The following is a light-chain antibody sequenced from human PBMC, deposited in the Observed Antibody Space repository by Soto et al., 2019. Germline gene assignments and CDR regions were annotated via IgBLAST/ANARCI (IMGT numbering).Light chain of an antibody. Sequence: DIVMTQSPDSLAVSLGERATINCKSIQSLLYSSNNKNYLGWYQQKSGQPPKLLIYWASTRESGVSDRFSGSGSGTDFTLTISSLQAEDVAVYYCQQYYSTPLTFGGGTKVEIK. CDR3: QQYYSTPLT. CDR2: WAS. V-gene: IGKV4-1*01. CDR1: QSLLYSSNNKNY. J-gene: IGKJ4*01.